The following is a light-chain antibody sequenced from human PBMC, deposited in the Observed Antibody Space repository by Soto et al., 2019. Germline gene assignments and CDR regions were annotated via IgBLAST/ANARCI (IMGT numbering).Light chain of an antibody. Sequence: QSVLTQPPSASGTPGQRVTISCSGSSSNIGTSYVYWYQQFPGTAPKLLIYRNNQRPSGVPDRFSGSKSGTSASLAISGLRSEDEADYYCVTWDDSLSADVFGTGTKLTVL. J-gene: IGLJ1*01. CDR1: SSNIGTSY. CDR3: VTWDDSLSADV. V-gene: IGLV1-47*01. CDR2: RNN.